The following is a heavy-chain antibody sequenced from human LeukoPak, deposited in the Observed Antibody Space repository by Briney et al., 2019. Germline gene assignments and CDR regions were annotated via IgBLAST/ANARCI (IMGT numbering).Heavy chain of an antibody. D-gene: IGHD5-18*01. V-gene: IGHV4-34*01. CDR1: GGSFSGYY. Sequence: SETLSLTCAVYGGSFSGYYWSWIRQPPGKGLEWIGEINHRGSTNYNPSLKSRVTISVDTSKNQFSLKLSSVTAADTAVYYCARVGGGDTAMATADYFDYWGQGTLVTVSS. CDR2: INHRGST. CDR3: ARVGGGDTAMATADYFDY. J-gene: IGHJ4*02.